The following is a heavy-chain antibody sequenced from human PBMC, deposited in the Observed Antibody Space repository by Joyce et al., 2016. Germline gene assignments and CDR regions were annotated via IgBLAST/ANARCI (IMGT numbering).Heavy chain of an antibody. J-gene: IGHJ4*02. Sequence: EVQLVESGGGLVKPGGSLILSCGDSGFTFSGHTMIWVRQGPGKGPEWVASISHSSTYIYYADSVKGRFTISRDNAKKSLYLDMNSLRAEDTAVYYCAREFGRLANFDYWGQGTLVTVSS. V-gene: IGHV3-21*01. CDR3: AREFGRLANFDY. CDR1: GFTFSGHT. D-gene: IGHD3-16*01. CDR2: ISHSSTYI.